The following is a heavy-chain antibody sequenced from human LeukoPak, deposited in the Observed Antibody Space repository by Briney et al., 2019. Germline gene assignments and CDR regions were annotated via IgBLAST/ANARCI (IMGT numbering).Heavy chain of an antibody. CDR3: GGADLLQLHYGMDV. CDR2: INHSGST. J-gene: IGHJ6*02. Sequence: TSETLSLTCAVYGGSFSGYYWSWIRQPPGKGLEWIGEINHSGSTNYNPSLKSRVTISVDTSKNRFSLKLSSVTAADTAVYHCGGADLLQLHYGMDVWGQGTTVTVSS. V-gene: IGHV4-34*01. CDR1: GGSFSGYY. D-gene: IGHD6-6*01.